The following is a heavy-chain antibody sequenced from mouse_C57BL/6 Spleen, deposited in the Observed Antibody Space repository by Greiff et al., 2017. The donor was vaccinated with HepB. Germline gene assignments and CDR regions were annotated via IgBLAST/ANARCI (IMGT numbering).Heavy chain of an antibody. J-gene: IGHJ1*03. CDR1: GYTFTEYT. V-gene: IGHV1-62-2*01. CDR3: ARHEDGGNYGFIDWYFDV. Sequence: VQLQQSGAELVKPGASVKLSCKASGYTFTEYTIHWVKQRSGQGLEWIGWFYPGSGSIKYNEKFKDKATLTADKSSSTVYMELSRLTSEDSAVYVCARHEDGGNYGFIDWYFDVWGTGTTVTVSS. D-gene: IGHD2-1*01. CDR2: FYPGSGSI.